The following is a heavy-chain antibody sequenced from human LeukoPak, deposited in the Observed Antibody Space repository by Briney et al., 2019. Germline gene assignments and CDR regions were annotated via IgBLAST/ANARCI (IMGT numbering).Heavy chain of an antibody. CDR1: GFPFSSYG. D-gene: IGHD3-3*01. Sequence: PGGSLRLSCVASGFPFSSYGMHWVRQAPGKGLEWVAVIWYDGSNKYYADSVKGRFTISRDNSKNTLYLQMNSLRAEDTAVYYCARVRNYDFWSGRPYYYYGMDVWGQGTTVTVSS. CDR2: IWYDGSNK. J-gene: IGHJ6*02. CDR3: ARVRNYDFWSGRPYYYYGMDV. V-gene: IGHV3-33*08.